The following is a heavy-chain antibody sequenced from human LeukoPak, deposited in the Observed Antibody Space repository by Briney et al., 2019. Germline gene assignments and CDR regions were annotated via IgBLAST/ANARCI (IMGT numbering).Heavy chain of an antibody. CDR3: AKESDSGYHSEGPKN. V-gene: IGHV3-30*02. J-gene: IGHJ4*02. CDR1: GFVLSDYG. CDR2: VRNDGSNE. D-gene: IGHD5-12*01. Sequence: GGSLRLSCAASGFVLSDYGMHWVRQAPGKGLEWVAFVRNDGSNEYYVGSVKGRFTISRDKSKNTLYLQMNSLRAEDTAVYSCAKESDSGYHSEGPKNWGLGTLVTVSS.